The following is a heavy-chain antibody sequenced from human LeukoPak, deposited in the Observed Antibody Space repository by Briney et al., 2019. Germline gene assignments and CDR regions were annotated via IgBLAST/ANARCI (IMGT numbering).Heavy chain of an antibody. Sequence: SETLSLTCAVYGGSFSGYYWSWIRQPPGKGLEWIGEINHSGSTNYNPSLKSRVTISVDTSKSQFSLKLSSVTAADTAVYYCAGGGSGWPTSVVVDYWGQGTLVTVSS. CDR1: GGSFSGYY. J-gene: IGHJ4*02. CDR2: INHSGST. CDR3: AGGGSGWPTSVVVDY. V-gene: IGHV4-34*01. D-gene: IGHD6-19*01.